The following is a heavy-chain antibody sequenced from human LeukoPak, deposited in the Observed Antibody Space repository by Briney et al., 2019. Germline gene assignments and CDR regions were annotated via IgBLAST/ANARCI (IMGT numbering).Heavy chain of an antibody. D-gene: IGHD7-27*01. CDR2: IYYSGST. Sequence: SETLSLTCTVSGGSISSYYWSWIRQPPGKGLEWIGYIYYSGSTNYNPSLKSRVTISVDTSKNQFSLKLSSVTAADTAVYYCARDSGNWGDARYYYYGMDVWGQGTTVTVSS. CDR1: GGSISSYY. CDR3: ARDSGNWGDARYYYYGMDV. J-gene: IGHJ6*02. V-gene: IGHV4-59*01.